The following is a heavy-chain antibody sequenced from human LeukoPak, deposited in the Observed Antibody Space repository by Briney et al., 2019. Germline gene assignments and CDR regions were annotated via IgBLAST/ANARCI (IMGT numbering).Heavy chain of an antibody. CDR3: ARDGIVGATHVYFDY. J-gene: IGHJ4*02. D-gene: IGHD1-26*01. V-gene: IGHV3-53*01. Sequence: GGSLRLSCAASGSTVSSNYMSWVRQAPGKRLEWVSVIYSGGSTYYADSVKGRFTISRDNSKNTLYLQMNSLRAEDTAVYYCARDGIVGATHVYFDYWGQGTLVTVSS. CDR1: GSTVSSNY. CDR2: IYSGGST.